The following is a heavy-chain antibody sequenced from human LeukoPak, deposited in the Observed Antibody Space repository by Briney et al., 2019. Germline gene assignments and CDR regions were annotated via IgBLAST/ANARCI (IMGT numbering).Heavy chain of an antibody. J-gene: IGHJ5*02. CDR1: GGSFSGYY. CDR2: INHSGST. CDR3: ARGQDSSSWIRGYDP. V-gene: IGHV4-34*01. Sequence: PSETLSLTCAVYGGSFSGYYWSWIRQPPGKGLEWIGEINHSGSTNYNPSLKSRVTISVDTSKNQFSLKLSSVTAADTAVYYCARGQDSSSWIRGYDPWGQGTLATVSS. D-gene: IGHD6-13*01.